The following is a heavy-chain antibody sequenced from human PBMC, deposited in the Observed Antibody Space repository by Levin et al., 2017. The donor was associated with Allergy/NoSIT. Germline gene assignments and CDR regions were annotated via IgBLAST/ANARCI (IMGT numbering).Heavy chain of an antibody. J-gene: IGHJ3*02. D-gene: IGHD3-16*02. V-gene: IGHV3-30*18. CDR3: ANHLLLWGSYRWADAFDI. CDR2: ISYDGSNK. CDR1: GFTFSSYG. Sequence: SCAASGFTFSSYGMHWVRQAPGKGLEWVAVISYDGSNKYYADSVKGRFTISRDNSKNTLYLQMNSLRAEDTAVYYCANHLLLWGSYRWADAFDIWGQGTMVTVSS.